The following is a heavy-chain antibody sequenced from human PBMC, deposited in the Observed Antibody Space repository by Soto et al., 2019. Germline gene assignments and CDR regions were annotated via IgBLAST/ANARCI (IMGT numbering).Heavy chain of an antibody. Sequence: GGSLRLSCAASGFTFDDYAMHWVRQAPGKGLEWASGISWNSGSIGYADSVKGRFTISRDNAKNSLYLQMNSLRAEDTALYYCAKDTVDIVVVPAAMAPYYYYGMDVWGQGTTVTVSS. CDR1: GFTFDDYA. CDR2: ISWNSGSI. V-gene: IGHV3-9*01. J-gene: IGHJ6*02. D-gene: IGHD2-2*03. CDR3: AKDTVDIVVVPAAMAPYYYYGMDV.